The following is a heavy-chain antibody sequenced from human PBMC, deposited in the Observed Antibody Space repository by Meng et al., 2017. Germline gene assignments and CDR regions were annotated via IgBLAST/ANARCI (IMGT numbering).Heavy chain of an antibody. CDR1: RFTLSSYA. D-gene: IGHD3-22*01. Sequence: GASLRLSCAASRFTLSSYAMSWVRQAPGKGLEWVSAISGSGGSTYYADSVKGRFTISRDNSKNTLYLLMNSLSAEDTAVYYCTKSLYASSGYWGRRYDFDDWGQGTLVTVSS. J-gene: IGHJ4*01. V-gene: IGHV3-23*01. CDR3: TKSLYASSGYWGRRYDFDD. CDR2: ISGSGGST.